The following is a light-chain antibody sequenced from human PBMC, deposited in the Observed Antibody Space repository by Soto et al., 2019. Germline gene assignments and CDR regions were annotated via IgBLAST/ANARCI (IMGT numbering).Light chain of an antibody. CDR2: EVS. J-gene: IGLJ2*01. CDR3: SSYAGSNNFKV. Sequence: QSVLTQPPSASGSPGQSVTISCTGPSSDVGGYHYVSWYQQHPGKAPKLMIYEVSTRPSGVPDRFSGSKSGNTASLTVSGLQAEDEADYYCSSYAGSNNFKVFGGGTKLTVL. V-gene: IGLV2-8*01. CDR1: SSDVGGYHY.